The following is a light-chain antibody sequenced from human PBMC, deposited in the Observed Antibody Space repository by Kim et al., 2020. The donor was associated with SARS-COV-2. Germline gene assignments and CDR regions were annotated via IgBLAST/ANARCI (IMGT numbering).Light chain of an antibody. CDR1: SSDVGSYNL. Sequence: QSITLSCTGTSSDVGSYNLVSWYQQHPGKAPKLMIYEGSKRPSGVSNRFSGSKSGNTASLTISGLQAEDEADYYCCSYAGSSTFSVFGGGTQLTVL. V-gene: IGLV2-23*03. CDR2: EGS. J-gene: IGLJ3*02. CDR3: CSYAGSSTFSV.